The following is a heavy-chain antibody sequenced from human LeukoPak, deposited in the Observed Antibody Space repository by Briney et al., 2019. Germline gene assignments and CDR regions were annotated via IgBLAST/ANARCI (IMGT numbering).Heavy chain of an antibody. J-gene: IGHJ6*03. CDR1: GGSSSSGDYY. V-gene: IGHV4-31*03. D-gene: IGHD1-26*01. Sequence: SETLSLTCTVSGGSSSSGDYYWSWIRQHPGKGLEWIGNIFYIVTTYYNPALKRRLTISVAKSKTQFSLRLSCVTGADTAVYSCARGVVGATYLYYYYMDVWGKGTTVTVSS. CDR3: ARGVVGATYLYYYYMDV. CDR2: IFYIVTT.